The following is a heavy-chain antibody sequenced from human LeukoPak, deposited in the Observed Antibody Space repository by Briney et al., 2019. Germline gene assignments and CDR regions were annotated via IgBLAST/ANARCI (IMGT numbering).Heavy chain of an antibody. CDR2: IYTSGST. D-gene: IGHD3-10*01. J-gene: IGHJ4*02. CDR1: GGSISSYY. CDR3: AGNYYGSGSYYSEDRY. V-gene: IGHV4-4*07. Sequence: SETLSLTCTVSGGSISSYYWSWIRQPAGKGLEWIGRIYTSGSTNYNPSLKSRVTISVDTSKSQFSLKLSSVTAADTAVYYCAGNYYGSGSYYSEDRYWGQGTLVTVSS.